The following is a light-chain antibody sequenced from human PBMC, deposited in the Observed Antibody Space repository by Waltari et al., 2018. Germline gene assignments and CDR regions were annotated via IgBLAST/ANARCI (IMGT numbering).Light chain of an antibody. CDR3: QQRTNWPLT. J-gene: IGKJ4*01. CDR2: DAT. CDR1: QSVNYF. V-gene: IGKV3-11*01. Sequence: EIVLTQSPATLSLSPGERATLSCRASQSVNYFLAWFQQKPGQAPRLLIYDATNRATGIPARFSGSGSVTDFTLTSSSLEPEDFAVYYCQQRTNWPLTFGGGTKVEIK.